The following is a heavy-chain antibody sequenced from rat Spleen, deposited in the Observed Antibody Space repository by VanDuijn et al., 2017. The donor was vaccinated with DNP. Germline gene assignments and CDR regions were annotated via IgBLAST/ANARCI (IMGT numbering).Heavy chain of an antibody. CDR1: EFSLTDYS. Sequence: EVQLKESGPGLVQPSQTLSLTCTVSEFSLTDYSIHWVRQPPGKGLEWMGVMWSGGTTAYNSALKSRLSISRDTSKSQVFLKMNSLQTEDTAIYFCTRATRVLALDYWGQGVMVTVSS. J-gene: IGHJ2*01. CDR2: MWSGGTT. D-gene: IGHD1-4*01. CDR3: TRATRVLALDY. V-gene: IGHV2S63*01.